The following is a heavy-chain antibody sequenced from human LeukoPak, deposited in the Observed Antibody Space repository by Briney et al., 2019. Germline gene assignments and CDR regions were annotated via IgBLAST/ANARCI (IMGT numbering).Heavy chain of an antibody. D-gene: IGHD2-21*02. CDR2: INPSGGST. V-gene: IGHV1-46*01. CDR3: ARDPKTGYCGGDCPRFDY. CDR1: GYTFTSYY. J-gene: IGHJ4*02. Sequence: ASVKVSCKASGYTFTSYYMHWVRQAPGQGREWMGIINPSGGSTSYAQKFQGRVTMTRDTSTSTVYMELSSLRSEDTAVYYCARDPKTGYCGGDCPRFDYWGQGTLVTVSS.